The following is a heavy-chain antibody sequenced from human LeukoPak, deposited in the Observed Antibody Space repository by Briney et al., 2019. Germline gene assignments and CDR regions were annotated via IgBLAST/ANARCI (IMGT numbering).Heavy chain of an antibody. V-gene: IGHV1-3*01. CDR2: INAGNGNT. J-gene: IGHJ6*02. D-gene: IGHD3-3*01. Sequence: VASVKVSCKASGYTFTSYAMHWVRQAPGQRLERMGWINAGNGNTKYSQKFQGRVTITRDTSASTAYMELSSLRSEDTAMYYCATVGAYYDFWSGYYTTYYYGMDVWGQGTTVTVSS. CDR3: ATVGAYYDFWSGYYTTYYYGMDV. CDR1: GYTFTSYA.